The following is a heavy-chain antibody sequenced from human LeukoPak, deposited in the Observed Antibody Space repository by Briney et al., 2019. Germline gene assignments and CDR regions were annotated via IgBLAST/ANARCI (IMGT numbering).Heavy chain of an antibody. J-gene: IGHJ4*02. D-gene: IGHD6-13*01. CDR3: AKDLSSFSSWSENFDY. CDR1: GFTFSSYG. V-gene: IGHV3-30*18. Sequence: PGGSLRLSCAASGFTFSSYGMHWVRQAPGKGLEWVAVISYDGSNKYYADSVKGRFTISRDNSKNTLYLQMNSLRAEDTAVYYCAKDLSSFSSWSENFDYWGQGTLVTVSS. CDR2: ISYDGSNK.